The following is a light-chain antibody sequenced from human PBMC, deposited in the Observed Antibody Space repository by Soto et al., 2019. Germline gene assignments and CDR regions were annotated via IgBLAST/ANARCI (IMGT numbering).Light chain of an antibody. CDR3: QQYGSSPWT. J-gene: IGKJ1*01. Sequence: ELVLTQSPGNLSLSPGERATLSCRASQSVSSSYLAWYQQKPGQAPRLLIYGASSRATGIPDRFSGSGSGTDVTLTISRLDPEDFAGYYCQQYGSSPWTFGQGTKWIS. V-gene: IGKV3-20*01. CDR1: QSVSSSY. CDR2: GAS.